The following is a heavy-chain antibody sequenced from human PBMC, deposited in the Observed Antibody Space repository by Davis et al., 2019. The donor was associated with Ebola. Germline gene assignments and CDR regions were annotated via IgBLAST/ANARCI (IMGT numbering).Heavy chain of an antibody. Sequence: PGGSLRLSCAASGFIFSSYVMSWVRQAPGKGLEWVSTLGTSADTYYAESVKGRFTISRDNSKNTLYLQMNSLRVEDTAIYYCAKDTSNVWFDVWGQGTMVTVSS. J-gene: IGHJ3*01. CDR3: AKDTSNVWFDV. CDR2: LGTSADT. D-gene: IGHD6-19*01. CDR1: GFIFSSYV. V-gene: IGHV3-23*01.